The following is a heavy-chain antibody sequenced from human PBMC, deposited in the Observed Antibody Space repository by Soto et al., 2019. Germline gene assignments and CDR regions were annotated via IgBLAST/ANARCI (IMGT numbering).Heavy chain of an antibody. CDR2: ISAYNGNT. D-gene: IGHD3-3*01. J-gene: IGHJ5*02. CDR3: ARTPQRYDFWSGYTNWFDP. CDR1: GYTFTSYG. Sequence: GASVKVSCKASGYTFTSYGISWVRQAPGQGLEWMGWISAYNGNTNYAQKLQGRVTMTTDTSTSTAYMELRSLRSDDTAVYYCARTPQRYDFWSGYTNWFDPWGQGTLVTVSS. V-gene: IGHV1-18*01.